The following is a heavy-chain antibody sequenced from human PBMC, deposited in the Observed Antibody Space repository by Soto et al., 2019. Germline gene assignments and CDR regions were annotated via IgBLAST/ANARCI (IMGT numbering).Heavy chain of an antibody. CDR3: ARQLGIAAAGTYYYYYMDV. CDR1: GGSISSYY. CDR2: IYYSGST. V-gene: IGHV4-59*08. D-gene: IGHD6-13*01. Sequence: SETLSLTCTVSGGSISSYYWSWIRQPPGKGLEWIGYIYYSGSTNYNPSLKSRVTISVDTSKNQFSLKLSSVTAADTAVYYCARQLGIAAAGTYYYYYMDVWGKGTTVTVSS. J-gene: IGHJ6*03.